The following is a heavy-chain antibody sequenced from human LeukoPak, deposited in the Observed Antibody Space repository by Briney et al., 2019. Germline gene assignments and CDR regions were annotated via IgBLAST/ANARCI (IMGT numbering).Heavy chain of an antibody. V-gene: IGHV4-39*01. J-gene: IGHJ5*02. CDR1: GGSISSSSYY. Sequence: PSETLSLTCTVSGGSISSSSYYWGWIRQPPEKGLEWIGSIYYSGSTFYRASLKSRGTISADTSKNQFSLILSSVTAADTAVYYCARHGPYLGRLGWFDPWGQGTLVTVSS. CDR3: ARHGPYLGRLGWFDP. D-gene: IGHD1-26*01. CDR2: IYYSGST.